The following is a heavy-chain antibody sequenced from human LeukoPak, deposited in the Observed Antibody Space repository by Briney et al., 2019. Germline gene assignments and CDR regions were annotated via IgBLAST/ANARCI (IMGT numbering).Heavy chain of an antibody. CDR2: INGDGSSA. CDR1: GFNLSDYW. Sequence: PGGSLRLSCAASGFNLSDYWMHWVRQVPGKGLVWVSRINGDGSSAKYADSVKGRFTISRDNAKNTLYLQMNSLRAEDTAVYCCTRDPGGQWLVLEYFHHWGQGTLVTVSS. CDR3: TRDPGGQWLVLEYFHH. J-gene: IGHJ1*01. V-gene: IGHV3-74*03. D-gene: IGHD6-19*01.